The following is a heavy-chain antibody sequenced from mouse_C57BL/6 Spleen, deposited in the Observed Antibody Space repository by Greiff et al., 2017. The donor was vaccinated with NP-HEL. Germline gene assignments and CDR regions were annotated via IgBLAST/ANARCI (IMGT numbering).Heavy chain of an antibody. V-gene: IGHV1-26*01. J-gene: IGHJ2*01. CDR3: ARGDYALDYFDY. CDR2: INPNNGGT. CDR1: GYTFTDYY. D-gene: IGHD2-4*01. Sequence: EVQLHQSGPELVKPGASVKISCKASGYTFTDYYMNWVKQSHGKSLEWIGDINPNNGGTSYNQKFKGKATLTVDKSSSTAYMELRSLTSEDSAVYYCARGDYALDYFDYWGQGTTLTVSS.